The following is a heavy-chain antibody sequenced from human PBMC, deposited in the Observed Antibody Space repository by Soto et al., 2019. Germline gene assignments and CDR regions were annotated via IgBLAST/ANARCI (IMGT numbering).Heavy chain of an antibody. V-gene: IGHV3-23*01. CDR2: ISVSGGTT. CDR3: AKAVGIAVAGTVGNY. D-gene: IGHD6-19*01. Sequence: GGSLRLSCAASGFTFSSFAMSWVRQAPGKGLDWVSAISVSGGTTYYADSVKGRFTISRDNSKNTLYLHMHSLRAEDTAVYYCAKAVGIAVAGTVGNYWGQGTLVTVSS. CDR1: GFTFSSFA. J-gene: IGHJ4*02.